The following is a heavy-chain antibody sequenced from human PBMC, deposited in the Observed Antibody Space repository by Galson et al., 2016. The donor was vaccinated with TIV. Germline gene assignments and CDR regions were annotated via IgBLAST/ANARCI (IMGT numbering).Heavy chain of an antibody. CDR1: GFSISSGYY. D-gene: IGHD2-2*01. Sequence: LSLTCTVSGFSISSGYYWGWVRQSPRKGLEWIGNIDHCVITYYNPSFKSRITISVDTSKNQISLTLNSVTAADTAVYYCARDCTSTTCRLYYYGMDVWGPGTTVIVSS. J-gene: IGHJ6*02. CDR3: ARDCTSTTCRLYYYGMDV. CDR2: IDHCVIT. V-gene: IGHV4-38-2*02.